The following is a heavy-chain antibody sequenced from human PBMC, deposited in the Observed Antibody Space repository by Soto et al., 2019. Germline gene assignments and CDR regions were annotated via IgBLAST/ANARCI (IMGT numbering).Heavy chain of an antibody. V-gene: IGHV3-74*01. CDR2: INSDGSST. CDR1: GFTFSRYW. J-gene: IGHJ6*02. CDR3: ARDILVEHGLYYGMDV. Sequence: PGGSLRLSCAASGFTFSRYWMHWVRQAPGKGLVWVSRINSDGSSTSYADSVKGRFTISRDNAKNTLYLQMNSLRAEDTAVYYGARDILVEHGLYYGMDVWGQGTMVTVSS. D-gene: IGHD3-3*02.